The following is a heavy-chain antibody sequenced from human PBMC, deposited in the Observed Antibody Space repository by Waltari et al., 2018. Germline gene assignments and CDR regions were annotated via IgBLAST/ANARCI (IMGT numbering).Heavy chain of an antibody. CDR3: ARDARRGVWFRESDY. J-gene: IGHJ4*02. CDR2: ISYDGSNK. Sequence: QVQLVESGGGVVPPGRSLRPSCAASGFTCSRYALHWARQAPGKGLEWVAVISYDGSNKYYADSVKGRFTISRDNSKNTLYLQMNSLRAEDTAVYYCARDARRGVWFRESDYWGQGTLVTVSS. D-gene: IGHD3-10*01. CDR1: GFTCSRYA. V-gene: IGHV3-30-3*01.